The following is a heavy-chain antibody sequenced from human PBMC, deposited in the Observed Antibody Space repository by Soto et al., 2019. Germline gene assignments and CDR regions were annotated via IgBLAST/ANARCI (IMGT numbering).Heavy chain of an antibody. D-gene: IGHD2-2*01. V-gene: IGHV4-34*01. CDR1: GGSFSGYY. Sequence: QVQLQQWGAGLLKPSETLSLTCAVYGGSFSGYYWSWIRQPPGKGLEWIGEINHSGSTNYNPSLKSRVTISVDTSKNQFSLKLSSVTASDTAVYYCARGVGSTSHNRKNAFDIWGQGTMVTVSS. J-gene: IGHJ3*02. CDR2: INHSGST. CDR3: ARGVGSTSHNRKNAFDI.